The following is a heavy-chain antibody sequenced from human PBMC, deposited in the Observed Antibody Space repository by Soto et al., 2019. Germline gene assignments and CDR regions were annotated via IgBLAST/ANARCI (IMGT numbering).Heavy chain of an antibody. V-gene: IGHV4-59*08. Sequence: SETLSLTCTVSGGSISSYYCSWIRQPPGKGLEWIGYIYYSGSTYYNPSLKSRVTISVDTSKNQFSLKLSSVTAADTAVYYCARVGGFGATTIDYWGQGTLVTASS. CDR1: GGSISSYY. D-gene: IGHD3-10*01. CDR3: ARVGGFGATTIDY. J-gene: IGHJ4*02. CDR2: IYYSGST.